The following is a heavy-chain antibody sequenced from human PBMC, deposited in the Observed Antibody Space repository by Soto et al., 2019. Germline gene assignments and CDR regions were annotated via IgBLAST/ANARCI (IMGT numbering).Heavy chain of an antibody. J-gene: IGHJ4*02. Sequence: QVQLVESGGGVVQPGRSLRLSCAASGFTFSNCALHWVRQAPGKGLEWVAVISDDGSNKYYADSVKGRFTISRDNSKNTLYLQMNSLRAEDTAMYYCARDRFASSWSYFDYWGQGTPVTVSS. CDR2: ISDDGSNK. CDR1: GFTFSNCA. CDR3: ARDRFASSWSYFDY. D-gene: IGHD6-13*01. V-gene: IGHV3-30-3*01.